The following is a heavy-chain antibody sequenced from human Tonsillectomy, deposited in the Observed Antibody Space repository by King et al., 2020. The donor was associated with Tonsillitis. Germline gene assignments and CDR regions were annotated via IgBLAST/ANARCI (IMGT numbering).Heavy chain of an antibody. D-gene: IGHD3-22*01. CDR3: AKDRALILVVTHFDH. V-gene: IGHV3-23*04. CDR1: GFTFSSYA. CDR2: ISGSGGST. Sequence: VQLVESGGGLVQPGGSLRLSCAASGFTFSSYAMSWVRQAPGKGLEWVSGISGSGGSTYYADSGKGRFTSSRATSKNTLYLQMNSLRGEETAVYYCAKDRALILVVTHFDHWGQGTLVTVSS. J-gene: IGHJ4*02.